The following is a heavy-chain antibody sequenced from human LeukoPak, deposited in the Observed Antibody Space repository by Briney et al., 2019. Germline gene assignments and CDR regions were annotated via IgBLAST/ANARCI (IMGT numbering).Heavy chain of an antibody. J-gene: IGHJ4*02. CDR2: ISSSGSTI. CDR3: ARDGEPTLFDY. Sequence: GGSLRLSCAASGFTFSSYEMNWVRQAPGKGLEWVSYISSSGSTIYYADSVKGRFTISRDNAKNSLSLQMNSLRAEDTAVYYCARDGEPTLFDYWGPGTLVTVSS. V-gene: IGHV3-48*03. D-gene: IGHD1-14*01. CDR1: GFTFSSYE.